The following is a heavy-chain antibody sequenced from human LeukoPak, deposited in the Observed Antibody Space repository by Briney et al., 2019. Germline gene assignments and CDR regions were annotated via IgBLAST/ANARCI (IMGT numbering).Heavy chain of an antibody. D-gene: IGHD5-18*01. CDR2: IYDSWNT. V-gene: IGHV4-59*11. J-gene: IGHJ4*02. CDR1: SGSINNHY. CDR3: ARDQIGYGLDY. Sequence: SETLSLTCIVSSGSINNHYWSWIRQPPGKGLEWIGYIYDSWNTNYHPSLQSRVTISMDASRNHFSLNLTSVTAADTAVYYCARDQIGYGLDYWGQGTLVTVSS.